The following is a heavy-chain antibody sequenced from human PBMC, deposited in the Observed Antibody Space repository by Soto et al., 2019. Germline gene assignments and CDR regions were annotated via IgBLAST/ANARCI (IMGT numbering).Heavy chain of an antibody. J-gene: IGHJ6*02. D-gene: IGHD2-15*01. Sequence: QIHLVQSGGEVKKPGASVKVSCKTSGYTFTTYGISWVRQAPGQGLEWMGWITPYTGNTHYAQNLQGRVTVTTDTSTSTAYMELRSLRSDDTAVYYCARGAPTWSYGMDVWGQGTTVTVSS. CDR3: ARGAPTWSYGMDV. V-gene: IGHV1-18*01. CDR1: GYTFTTYG. CDR2: ITPYTGNT.